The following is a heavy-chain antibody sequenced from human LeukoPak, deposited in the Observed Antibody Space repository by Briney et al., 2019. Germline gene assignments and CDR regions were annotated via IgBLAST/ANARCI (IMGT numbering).Heavy chain of an antibody. J-gene: IGHJ6*03. D-gene: IGHD3-10*01. Sequence: SETLSLTCTVSGGSISSSSYYWGWIRQPPGKGLEWIGSIYYSGSTYYNPSLKSRVTISVDTSKNQFSLKLSSVTAADTAVYYCARHDLPLITMVRGAVGYMDVWGKGTTVTVSS. CDR3: ARHDLPLITMVRGAVGYMDV. V-gene: IGHV4-39*01. CDR1: GGSISSSSYY. CDR2: IYYSGST.